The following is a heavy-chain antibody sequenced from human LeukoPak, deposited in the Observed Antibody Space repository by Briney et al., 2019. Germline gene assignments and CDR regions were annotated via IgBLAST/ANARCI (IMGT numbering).Heavy chain of an antibody. Sequence: GGSLRLSCAASGFSFSSYAMSWVRQAPGKGLEWVSNISGRDGSTYYADSVKGRFTISRDNSKNTLYLQMNSLRAEDTAVYYCARSSSRYCSGGSCYSGVLGYFDYWGQGTLVTVSS. V-gene: IGHV3-23*01. D-gene: IGHD2-15*01. J-gene: IGHJ4*02. CDR2: ISGRDGST. CDR3: ARSSSRYCSGGSCYSGVLGYFDY. CDR1: GFSFSSYA.